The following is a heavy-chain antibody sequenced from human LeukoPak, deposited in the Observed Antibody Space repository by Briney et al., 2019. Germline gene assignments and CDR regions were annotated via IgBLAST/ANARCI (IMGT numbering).Heavy chain of an antibody. CDR2: ISSSGSTI. Sequence: GGSLRLSCAASGFTFSSYEMNWVRQAPGKGLEWVSYISSSGSTIYYADSVKGRFTISRDNAKNSLYLQMNSLRAEDTAVYYCAKNLRYCSGGSCSQYYFDYWGQGTLVTVSS. D-gene: IGHD2-15*01. CDR3: AKNLRYCSGGSCSQYYFDY. J-gene: IGHJ4*02. CDR1: GFTFSSYE. V-gene: IGHV3-48*03.